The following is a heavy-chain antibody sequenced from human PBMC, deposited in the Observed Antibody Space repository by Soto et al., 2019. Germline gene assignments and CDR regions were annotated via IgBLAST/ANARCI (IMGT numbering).Heavy chain of an antibody. D-gene: IGHD6-19*01. CDR3: ARDGHSSGWPAEYFQH. J-gene: IGHJ1*01. CDR2: IYSGGST. Sequence: PGGSLRHPCEGSGFTVSSNYISWVRQAPGKALEWVSVIYSGGSTYYADSVKGRFTISRENSKNTLYLQMNSLRAEDTAVYYCARDGHSSGWPAEYFQHWGQGTLVTVSS. V-gene: IGHV3-66*01. CDR1: GFTVSSNY.